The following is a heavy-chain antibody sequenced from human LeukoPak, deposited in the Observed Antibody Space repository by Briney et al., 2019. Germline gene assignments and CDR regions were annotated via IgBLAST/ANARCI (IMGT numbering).Heavy chain of an antibody. CDR3: ARDRLMYYYGSGSYYHPLGAFDI. Sequence: PGGSLRLSCAASGFTFSSYSMNWVRQAPGKGPEWVSYISSSSSTIYYADSVKGRFTISRDNSKNTLYLQMNSLRAEDTAVYYCARDRLMYYYGSGSYYHPLGAFDIWGQGTMVTVSS. V-gene: IGHV3-48*01. J-gene: IGHJ3*02. CDR2: ISSSSSTI. D-gene: IGHD3-10*01. CDR1: GFTFSSYS.